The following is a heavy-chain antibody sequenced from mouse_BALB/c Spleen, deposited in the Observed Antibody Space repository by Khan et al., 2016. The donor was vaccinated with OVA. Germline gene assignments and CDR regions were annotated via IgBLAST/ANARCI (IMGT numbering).Heavy chain of an antibody. V-gene: IGHV1-85*01. J-gene: IGHJ3*01. CDR3: AGGSTVMSWFAY. CDR1: GYTFTSYD. CDR2: IFPGDGST. Sequence: QVQLKQSGAELVKPGASVKLSCKASGYTFTSYDINWVRQRPEQGLEWIGRIFPGDGSTKYNEKFKGKATLTTDKSSSTAYMQLSRLTSADSAVYVCAGGSTVMSWFAYWGQGTLVTVSA. D-gene: IGHD2-4*01.